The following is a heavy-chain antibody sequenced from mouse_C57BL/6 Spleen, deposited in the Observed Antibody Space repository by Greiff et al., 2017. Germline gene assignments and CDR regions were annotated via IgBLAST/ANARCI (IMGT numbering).Heavy chain of an antibody. CDR1: GYAFSSSW. V-gene: IGHV1-82*01. CDR3: ARPPYGSSYDYAMDY. Sequence: VQLQESGPELVKPGASVKISCKASGYAFSSSWMNWVKQRPGKGLEWIGRIYPGDGDTNYNGKFKGKATLTADKSSSTAYMQLSSLTSEDSAVYFCARPPYGSSYDYAMDYWGQGTSVTVSS. J-gene: IGHJ4*01. CDR2: IYPGDGDT. D-gene: IGHD1-1*01.